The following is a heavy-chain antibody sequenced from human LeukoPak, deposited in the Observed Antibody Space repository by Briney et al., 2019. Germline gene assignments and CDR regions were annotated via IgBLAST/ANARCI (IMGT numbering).Heavy chain of an antibody. CDR2: IYHSGST. V-gene: IGHV4-30-2*01. D-gene: IGHD2-2*01. CDR1: GGSISSGGYY. Sequence: SQTLSLTCTVSGGSISSGGYYWSWIRQPPGKGLEWIGYIYHSGSTYYNPSLKSRVTISVDRSKNQFSLKLSSVTAADTAVYYCASGATYCSSTSCSLRDYFDYWGQGTLVTVSS. CDR3: ASGATYCSSTSCSLRDYFDY. J-gene: IGHJ4*02.